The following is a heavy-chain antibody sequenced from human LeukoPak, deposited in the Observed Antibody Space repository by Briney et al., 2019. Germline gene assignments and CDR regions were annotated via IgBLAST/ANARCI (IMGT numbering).Heavy chain of an antibody. Sequence: GGSLRLSCAASGFSFSSYWMSWVRQAPGKGLEWVANIKQDGSEKYYVDSVKGRFTISRDNAKNSLYLQMDSLRAEDTAVYYCARGIRFLEPFDYWGQGTLVTVSS. CDR2: IKQDGSEK. CDR1: GFSFSSYW. J-gene: IGHJ4*02. CDR3: ARGIRFLEPFDY. D-gene: IGHD3-3*01. V-gene: IGHV3-7*03.